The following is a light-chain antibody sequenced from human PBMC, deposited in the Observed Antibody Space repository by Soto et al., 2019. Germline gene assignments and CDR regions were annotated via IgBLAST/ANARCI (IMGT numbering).Light chain of an antibody. CDR2: AAS. J-gene: IGKJ1*01. Sequence: DIQMTQSPSSLSASVGDRVTITCRASQSISSYLNWYQQKPGRAPKLLIYAASSLQSGVPSRFSGSRSGTEFTLTISSLQPEDFATYYCQQTYSTPWTFGQGTNVEIK. V-gene: IGKV1-39*01. CDR3: QQTYSTPWT. CDR1: QSISSY.